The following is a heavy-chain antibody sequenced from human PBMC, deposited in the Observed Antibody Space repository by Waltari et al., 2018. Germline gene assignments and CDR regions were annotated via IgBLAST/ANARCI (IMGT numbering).Heavy chain of an antibody. V-gene: IGHV1-3*01. CDR3: ARDEDSTGEDY. CDR2: INAGNGNT. CDR1: GYTFTSYA. Sequence: QVQLVQSGAEVKKPGASVTVSCKASGYTFTSYAMHWVRQAPGQRLQWMGWINAGNGNTKYSQKFQGRVTITRDTSASTAYMELSSLRSEDTAVYYCARDEDSTGEDYWGQGTLVTVSS. J-gene: IGHJ4*02. D-gene: IGHD6-25*01.